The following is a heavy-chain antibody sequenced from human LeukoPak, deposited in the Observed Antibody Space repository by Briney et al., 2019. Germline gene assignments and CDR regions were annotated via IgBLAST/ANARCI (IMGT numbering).Heavy chain of an antibody. CDR2: INPSGGST. CDR3: ARAIQLWFPLDY. D-gene: IGHD5-18*01. J-gene: IGHJ4*02. CDR1: GYTFTSYY. V-gene: IGHV1-46*01. Sequence: GASVKVSCKASGYTFTSYYMHWVRQAPGQGLEWMGIINPSGGSTSYAQKFRGRVTMTRDTSTSTVYMELSSLRSEDTAVYFCARAIQLWFPLDYWGQGTLVTVSS.